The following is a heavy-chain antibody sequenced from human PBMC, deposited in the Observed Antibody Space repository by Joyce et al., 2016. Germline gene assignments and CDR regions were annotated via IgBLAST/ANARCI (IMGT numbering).Heavy chain of an antibody. D-gene: IGHD4-11*01. Sequence: QVQLVESGGGVVQPGRSLRLSCAASGFTFRSYAMHWVRQAPGKGLEWVALIPYDLSDTYYLDSVKGRFTISRDNSKNTLYLQMNSLRPEDTAVYYCVSDLSNFLPYGVDVWGQGTTVTVSS. CDR3: VSDLSNFLPYGVDV. J-gene: IGHJ6*02. CDR2: IPYDLSDT. CDR1: GFTFRSYA. V-gene: IGHV3-30-3*01.